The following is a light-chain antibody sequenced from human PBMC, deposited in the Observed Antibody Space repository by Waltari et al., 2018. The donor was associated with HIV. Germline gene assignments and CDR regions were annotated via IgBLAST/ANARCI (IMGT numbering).Light chain of an antibody. V-gene: IGKV1-39*01. CDR1: QSISSY. Sequence: DIQTTQSPSSLSASVGDRVTITCRASQSISSYLNWYQQKPGKAPKLLIYAASSLQSGVPSRFSGSGSGTDFTLTISSLQPEDFATYYCQQSYSMVTFGGGTKVEIK. CDR3: QQSYSMVT. CDR2: AAS. J-gene: IGKJ4*01.